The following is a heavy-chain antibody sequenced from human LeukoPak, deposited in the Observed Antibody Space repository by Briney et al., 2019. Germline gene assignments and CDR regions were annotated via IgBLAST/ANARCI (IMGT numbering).Heavy chain of an antibody. CDR2: IYYSGST. Sequence: SETLSLTCTVSGGSISSSSYYWGWIRRPPGKGLEWIGSIYYSGSTYYNPSLKSRVTISVDTSKNQFSLKLSSVTAADTAVYYCARHGRNNDYWGQGTLVTVSS. J-gene: IGHJ4*02. CDR1: GGSISSSSYY. CDR3: ARHGRNNDY. V-gene: IGHV4-39*01. D-gene: IGHD2-15*01.